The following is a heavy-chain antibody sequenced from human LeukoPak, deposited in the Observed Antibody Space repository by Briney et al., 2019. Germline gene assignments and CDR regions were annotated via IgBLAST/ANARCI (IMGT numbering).Heavy chain of an antibody. D-gene: IGHD2/OR15-2a*01. Sequence: ASVKVSCKASGYTFTSYDINWVRQATGQGLEWMGWMNPNNGNTGSAQKFQGRLTITRDTSISTAYMELSSLRSEDTAIYYCARGGRFAADYFNWGQGTLVTVSS. CDR3: ARGGRFAADYFN. J-gene: IGHJ4*02. CDR2: MNPNNGNT. CDR1: GYTFTSYD. V-gene: IGHV1-8*03.